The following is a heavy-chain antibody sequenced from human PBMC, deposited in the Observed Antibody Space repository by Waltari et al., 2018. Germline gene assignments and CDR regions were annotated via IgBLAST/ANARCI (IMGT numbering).Heavy chain of an antibody. CDR3: ATGGWGFYFDY. J-gene: IGHJ4*02. CDR2: ISTTSTYT. Sequence: EEQLVESGGGLVKPGGSLRLSCAGSGFTSSNYNMNWVRQAPGKGLEWVSSISTTSTYTHYADSVKGRFTISRDNAKNSLFLQMNSLTTEDTAVYYCATGGWGFYFDYWGQGTLLTVSS. V-gene: IGHV3-21*01. D-gene: IGHD7-27*01. CDR1: GFTSSNYN.